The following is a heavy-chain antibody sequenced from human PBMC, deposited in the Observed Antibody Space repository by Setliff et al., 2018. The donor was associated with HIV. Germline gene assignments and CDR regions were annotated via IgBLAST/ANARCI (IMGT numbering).Heavy chain of an antibody. CDR1: GFTFSDYY. D-gene: IGHD5-12*01. CDR3: AKDPRAAVATICDY. Sequence: PGGSLRLSCAASGFTFSDYYMSWIRQAPGKGLEWVSYISSSSSYTNYADSVKGRFTISRDNAKNSLYLQMNSLRAEDTAVYYCAKDPRAAVATICDYWGQGTLVTVSS. CDR2: ISSSSSYT. V-gene: IGHV3-11*05. J-gene: IGHJ4*02.